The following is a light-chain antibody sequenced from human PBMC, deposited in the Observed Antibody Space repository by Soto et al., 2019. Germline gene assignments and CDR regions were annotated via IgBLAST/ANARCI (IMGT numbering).Light chain of an antibody. V-gene: IGKV1-39*01. CDR1: QSISRN. CDR3: QQANSFPLN. CDR2: DAS. Sequence: DIQITQPPSSLSASVGERVTITCRASQSISRNLNWYQQKQGKAPKLLIFDASSLQSGVPSRFSGSGSGTDFTLTISSLQPEDFATYYCQQANSFPLNCGGGTKVDI. J-gene: IGKJ4*01.